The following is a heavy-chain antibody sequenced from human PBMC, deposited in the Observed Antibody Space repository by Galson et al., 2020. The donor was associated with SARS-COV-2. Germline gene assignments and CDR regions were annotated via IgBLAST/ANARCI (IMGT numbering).Heavy chain of an antibody. D-gene: IGHD3-22*01. V-gene: IGHV1-18*04. Sequence: ASVKVSCKASGYTFTSYGIIWVRQAPGQGLEWMGWISAYNGNTNYAQKLQGRVTMTTDTSTSTAYMELRSLRSDDTAVYYCARWYYYDSSGYYQGDNWFDPWGQGTLVTVSS. J-gene: IGHJ5*02. CDR3: ARWYYYDSSGYYQGDNWFDP. CDR1: GYTFTSYG. CDR2: ISAYNGNT.